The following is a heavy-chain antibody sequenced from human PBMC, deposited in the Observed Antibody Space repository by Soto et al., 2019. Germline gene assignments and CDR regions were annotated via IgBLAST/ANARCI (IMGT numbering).Heavy chain of an antibody. CDR1: GDSISSYY. J-gene: IGHJ5*02. CDR3: ARDRGGVASNWFDP. D-gene: IGHD3-10*01. Sequence: SETLSLTCTVSGDSISSYYWSWIRQPPGKGLEWIGYIHYSGSTNYNPSLKSRVTISVDTSKNQFSLKLSSVTAADTAVYYCARDRGGVASNWFDPWGQGTLVTVSS. CDR2: IHYSGST. V-gene: IGHV4-59*01.